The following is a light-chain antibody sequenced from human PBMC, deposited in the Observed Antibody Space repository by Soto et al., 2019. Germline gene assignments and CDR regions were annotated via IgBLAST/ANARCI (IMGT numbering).Light chain of an antibody. CDR1: SSNIGRNT. CDR3: AAWDDSLNGYV. J-gene: IGLJ1*01. V-gene: IGLV1-44*01. CDR2: SNN. Sequence: QSVLTQPPSASGTPGQRVTISCSGSSSNIGRNTVNWYQQLPGTAPKLLIYSNNQWPSGVPDRISGSKSGTSASLAISGLQSEDEADYYCAAWDDSLNGYVFGTGTKLTVL.